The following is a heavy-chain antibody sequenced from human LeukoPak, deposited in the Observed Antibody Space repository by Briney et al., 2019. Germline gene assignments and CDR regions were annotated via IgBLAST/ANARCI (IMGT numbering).Heavy chain of an antibody. J-gene: IGHJ2*01. CDR2: VYVTGST. D-gene: IGHD6-19*01. CDR3: AGDRQWLVDQ. CDR1: GVSISSYN. Sequence: PSETLSLTCTVPGVSISSYNWSWIRQPAGKGLEWIWRVYVTGSTKLNPALQSRVTMSVDTSTNKFSLKLTSMTAADTAAYYCAGDRQWLVDQWGGGPLVTVPS. V-gene: IGHV4-4*07.